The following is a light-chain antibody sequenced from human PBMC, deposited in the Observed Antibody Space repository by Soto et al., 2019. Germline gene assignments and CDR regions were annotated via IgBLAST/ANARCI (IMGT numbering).Light chain of an antibody. V-gene: IGKV3D-20*01. CDR2: DAS. CDR3: QQYGSSSLT. CDR1: QSVSSSY. J-gene: IGKJ4*01. Sequence: EIVLTQSPATLSLSPGDRATLSCGASQSVSSSYLAWYQQKPGLAPRLLIFDASLRATGIPDRFSGSGSGKEFTLTISRLEPEDFAVYYCQQYGSSSLTFGGGTKVEIK.